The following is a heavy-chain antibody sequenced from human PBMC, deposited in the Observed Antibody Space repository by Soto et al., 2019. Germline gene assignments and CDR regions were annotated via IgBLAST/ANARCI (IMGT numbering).Heavy chain of an antibody. J-gene: IGHJ4*02. V-gene: IGHV3-9*01. Sequence: PGGSLRLSCAASGFTFDDYAMHWVRQAPGKGLEWVSGISWNSGSIGYADSVKGRFTISRDNAKNSLYLQMNSLRAEDTALCYCAKGGGIVVAPIDYWGQGTLVTVSS. CDR3: AKGGGIVVAPIDY. D-gene: IGHD3-22*01. CDR1: GFTFDDYA. CDR2: ISWNSGSI.